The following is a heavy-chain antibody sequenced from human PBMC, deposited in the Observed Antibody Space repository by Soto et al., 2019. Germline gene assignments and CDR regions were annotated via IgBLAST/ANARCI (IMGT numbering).Heavy chain of an antibody. V-gene: IGHV3-30*18. CDR1: GFTFSSYG. CDR3: AKGSVLRYFDWSYDAFDI. CDR2: ISYDGSNK. J-gene: IGHJ3*02. Sequence: GGSLRLSCAASGFTFSSYGMHWVRQAPGKGLEWVAVISYDGSNKYYADSVKGRFTISRDNSKNTLYLQMNSLRAEDTAVYYCAKGSVLRYFDWSYDAFDIWGQGTMVTVSS. D-gene: IGHD3-9*01.